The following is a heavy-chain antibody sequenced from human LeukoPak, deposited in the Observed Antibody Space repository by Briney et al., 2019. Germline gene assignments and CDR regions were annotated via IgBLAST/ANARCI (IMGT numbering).Heavy chain of an antibody. CDR3: AKASWVSNVDAVL. V-gene: IGHV3-23*01. CDR1: GFIFRNYA. J-gene: IGHJ4*02. CDR2: LRGDGET. Sequence: GGSLRLSCAASGFIFRNYAMGWVRHGPARGLEWVSSLRGDGETFYADSVKGRFTLSRDDSRNTVYLQLNNLRVEDTAIYYCAKASWVSNVDAVLWGQGTLVTVSS. D-gene: IGHD3-16*01.